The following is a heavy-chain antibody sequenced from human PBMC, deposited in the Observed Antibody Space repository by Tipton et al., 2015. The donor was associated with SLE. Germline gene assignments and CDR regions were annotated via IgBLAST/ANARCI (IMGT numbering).Heavy chain of an antibody. CDR3: ARGLYGDEPGY. CDR2: INHSGST. D-gene: IGHD4-17*01. CDR1: GGSFSGYY. J-gene: IGHJ4*02. Sequence: TLSLTCAVYGGSFSGYYCSWIRQPPGKGPGWVGEINHSGSTNYNPSLKSRVTISVDTSKNQFSLKLTSLTAADTAVYYCARGLYGDEPGYWGQGTLVTVSS. V-gene: IGHV4-34*01.